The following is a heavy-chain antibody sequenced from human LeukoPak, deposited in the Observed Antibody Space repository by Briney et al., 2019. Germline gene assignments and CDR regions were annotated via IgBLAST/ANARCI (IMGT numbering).Heavy chain of an antibody. CDR3: AKDTPSWSQQLVRSFLSFDY. Sequence: PGGSLRLSCAASGFTFSSYAMNWVRQASGKGLEWVSTISGNIGSTYYADSVKGRFTISRDNSKNTLYLQMNSLRAEDTAVYYCAKDTPSWSQQLVRSFLSFDYWGQGTLVTVSS. V-gene: IGHV3-23*01. CDR2: ISGNIGST. J-gene: IGHJ4*02. CDR1: GFTFSSYA. D-gene: IGHD6-13*01.